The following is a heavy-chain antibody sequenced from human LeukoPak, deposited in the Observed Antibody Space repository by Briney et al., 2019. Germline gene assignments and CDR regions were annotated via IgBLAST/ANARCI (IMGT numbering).Heavy chain of an antibody. CDR1: GGSISSGSYY. J-gene: IGHJ4*02. V-gene: IGHV4-61*02. CDR2: IYTSGST. D-gene: IGHD3-22*01. CDR3: ARVVGYYYDSSGYYYIDY. Sequence: SETLSLTCTVSGGSISSGSYYWSWIRQPAGKGLEWIGRIYTSGSTNYNPSLKSRVTISVDTSKNQFSLKLSSVTAADTAVYYCARVVGYYYDSSGYYYIDYWGQGTLVTVSS.